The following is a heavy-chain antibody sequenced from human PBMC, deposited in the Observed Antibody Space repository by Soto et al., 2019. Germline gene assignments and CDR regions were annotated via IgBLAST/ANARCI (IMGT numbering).Heavy chain of an antibody. V-gene: IGHV1-69*13. D-gene: IGHD6-13*01. CDR3: ASERNTGYSSSWNPGYYGMDV. CDR2: IIPIFGTA. CDR1: GGTXTSYA. Sequence: GXSXKVSYKASGGTXTSYAIRLVRQAPGQGLEWMGGIIPIFGTANYAQKFQGRCTIAADESTSTAYMELSSLRSEDMAVYYCASERNTGYSSSWNPGYYGMDVWGQRTKVTVSS. J-gene: IGHJ6*02.